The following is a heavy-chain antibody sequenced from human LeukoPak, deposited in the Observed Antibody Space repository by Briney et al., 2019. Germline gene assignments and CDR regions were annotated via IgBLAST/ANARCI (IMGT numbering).Heavy chain of an antibody. CDR1: GDSVSRSDSY. J-gene: IGHJ1*01. Sequence: PSETLSLTCSVSGDSVSRSDSYWDWIRQPPGKGLEWIGTIYYSGRTYYSPSLMSRVTMSVDPSNNQFSLSLRSVTAADTAVYYCARRRYYDGSGYLEWGQGTLLSVSS. V-gene: IGHV4-39*01. CDR3: ARRRYYDGSGYLE. D-gene: IGHD3-22*01. CDR2: IYYSGRT.